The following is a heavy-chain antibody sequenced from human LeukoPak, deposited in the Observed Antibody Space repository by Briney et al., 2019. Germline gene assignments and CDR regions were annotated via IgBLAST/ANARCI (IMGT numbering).Heavy chain of an antibody. J-gene: IGHJ4*02. CDR1: GVTFSSYW. D-gene: IGHD3-10*01. CDR3: ARPPLWFGDWYFDY. Sequence: LPGGSLRLSCAVSGVTFSSYWMTWVRQAPGKGLELVANIKQDVSEKYYVDSVKGRFTISRDNAKNSLYLQMSSVRAEDTAVYYCARPPLWFGDWYFDYWGQGTLVTVSS. V-gene: IGHV3-7*01. CDR2: IKQDVSEK.